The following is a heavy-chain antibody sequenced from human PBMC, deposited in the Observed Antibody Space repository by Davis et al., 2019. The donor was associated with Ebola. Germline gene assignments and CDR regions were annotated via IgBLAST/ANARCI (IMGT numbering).Heavy chain of an antibody. CDR2: INHSGST. D-gene: IGHD4-11*01. V-gene: IGHV4-34*01. CDR3: ARDYKIYYYYYGMDV. Sequence: MPGGSLRLSCAVYGGSFSDYYWSWIRQPPGRGLEWIGEINHSGSTNYNPSLKSRVTISVDTSKNQFSLKLSFVTAADTAVYYCARDYKIYYYYYGMDVWGQGTTVTVSS. CDR1: GGSFSDYY. J-gene: IGHJ6*02.